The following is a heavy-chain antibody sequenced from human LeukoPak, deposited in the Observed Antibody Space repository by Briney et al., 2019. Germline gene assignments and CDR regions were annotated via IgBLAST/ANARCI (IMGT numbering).Heavy chain of an antibody. J-gene: IGHJ4*02. CDR3: ATSPATSRNC. CDR2: INHSGST. V-gene: IGHV4-34*01. CDR1: GXSFSGYY. D-gene: IGHD2-15*01. Sequence: SETLSLTCAVYGXSFSGYYWNWIRRPPGKGLEWIGEINHSGSTTYNPSLKSRVTISVDTSKNQFSLKLSSVTAADTAVYYCATSPATSRNCWGQGTLVTVSS.